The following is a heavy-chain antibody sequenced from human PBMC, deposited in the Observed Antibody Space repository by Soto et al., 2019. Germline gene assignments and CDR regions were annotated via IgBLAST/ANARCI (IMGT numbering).Heavy chain of an antibody. D-gene: IGHD6-13*01. CDR2: IGTAGDT. J-gene: IGHJ6*02. V-gene: IGHV3-13*01. CDR3: ARDRLAAAAFYYGMDV. CDR1: GFTFSSYD. Sequence: GGSLRLSCAASGFTFSSYDMHWVRQATGKGLEWVSAIGTAGDTYYPGSVKGRFTISRENAKNSLYLQMNSLRAEDTAVYYCARDRLAAAAFYYGMDVWGQGTTVTVSS.